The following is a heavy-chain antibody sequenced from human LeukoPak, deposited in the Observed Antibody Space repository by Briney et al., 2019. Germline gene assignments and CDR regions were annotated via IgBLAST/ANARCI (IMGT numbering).Heavy chain of an antibody. CDR1: GGSFSGYY. D-gene: IGHD3-10*01. CDR2: IYYSGST. CDR3: ARTRNLWFGDRRAFDI. J-gene: IGHJ3*02. V-gene: IGHV4-59*01. Sequence: SETLSLTCAVYGGSFSGYYWSWIRQPPGKGLEWIGYIYYSGSTNYNPSLKSRVTISVDTSKNQFSLKLSSVTAADTAVYYCARTRNLWFGDRRAFDIWGQGTMVTVSS.